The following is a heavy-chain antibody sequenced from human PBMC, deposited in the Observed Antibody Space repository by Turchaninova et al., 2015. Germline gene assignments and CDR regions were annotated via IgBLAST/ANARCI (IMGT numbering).Heavy chain of an antibody. CDR2: IYHSRNT. J-gene: IGHJ4*02. CDR3: ARDGEGSDYGENY. V-gene: IGHV4-4*02. CDR1: GLYIHGGNR. Sequence: VRLQESGPGRVKPHGALFFFTFSVTLSSPFAVRGLYIHGGNRSRWARQPTGQGLYWSSEIYHSRNTNHNPSLKGQVTISVDKSKNQFSLKLSAVTAADTAVYYCARDGEGSDYGENYWGQGTLVTVSS. D-gene: IGHD4-17*01.